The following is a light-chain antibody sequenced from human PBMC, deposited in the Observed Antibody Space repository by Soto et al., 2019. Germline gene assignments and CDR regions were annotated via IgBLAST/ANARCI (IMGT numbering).Light chain of an antibody. CDR1: SSNIGSNY. Sequence: QYVLTQPPSASGTPGQRVTISCSGSSSNIGSNYVYWYQQLPGTAPKLLIYRNNQRPSGVPDRFSGSKSGTSASLAISGLRSEDEADYYCAAWDDSLSGWVFGGWTKVTVL. CDR3: AAWDDSLSGWV. J-gene: IGLJ3*02. V-gene: IGLV1-47*01. CDR2: RNN.